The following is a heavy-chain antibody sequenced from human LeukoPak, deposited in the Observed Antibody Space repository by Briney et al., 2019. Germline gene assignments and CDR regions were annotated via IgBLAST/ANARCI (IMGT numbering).Heavy chain of an antibody. J-gene: IGHJ4*02. CDR3: ARLTTTAPPAFDY. CDR2: IKEDGSEK. D-gene: IGHD4/OR15-4a*01. Sequence: GGSLRLSCAASGFTFSRYRMSWVRQAPGKGPEWVANIKEDGSEKYYVDSVKGRFTISRDNAKNSLYLQMNSLRAEDTAVYYCARLTTTAPPAFDYWGQGTLVTVSS. V-gene: IGHV3-7*01. CDR1: GFTFSRYR.